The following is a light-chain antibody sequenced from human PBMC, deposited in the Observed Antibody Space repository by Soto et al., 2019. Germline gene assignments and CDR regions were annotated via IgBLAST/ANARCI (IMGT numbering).Light chain of an antibody. J-gene: IGKJ1*01. CDR1: QSVSIN. CDR3: HQYHNWPRA. Sequence: ETVMTQSPATLSVSPGERAIVSCRASQSVSINLAWFQQKPGQAPRLLIYGASIRATDIPARFSGSGSGTEFTLTISSLQSEDFAVYYCHQYHNWPRAFGQGTKVEIK. V-gene: IGKV3-15*01. CDR2: GAS.